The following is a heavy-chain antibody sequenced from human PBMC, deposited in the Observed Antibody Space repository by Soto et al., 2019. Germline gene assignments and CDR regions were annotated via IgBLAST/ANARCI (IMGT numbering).Heavy chain of an antibody. Sequence: PGGSLRLSCAASGLRFSNYGMSWVRLAPGKGLEWVSGISDDATVTDYIDSVRGRFTISRDNTKSMLFLQMDSLRTEDTAVYFCAKSVVDPRWAVRLSYFDYWGQGIQVTVSS. J-gene: IGHJ4*02. CDR3: AKSVVDPRWAVRLSYFDY. V-gene: IGHV3-23*01. CDR1: GLRFSNYG. D-gene: IGHD3-10*01. CDR2: ISDDATVT.